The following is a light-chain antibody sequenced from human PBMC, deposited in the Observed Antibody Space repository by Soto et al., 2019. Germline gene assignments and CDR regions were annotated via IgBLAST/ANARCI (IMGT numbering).Light chain of an antibody. J-gene: IGLJ2*01. CDR2: DVS. Sequence: QSVLTQPASVSGSPGQSITISCTGTSSDVGGYNYVSWYQQHPGKAPKLLIYDVSNRPSGVSNRFSASKSGNTASLTISGLQAEDEAGYYCSSYTTSSTVVFGGGTKLTVL. CDR3: SSYTTSSTVV. CDR1: SSDVGGYNY. V-gene: IGLV2-14*03.